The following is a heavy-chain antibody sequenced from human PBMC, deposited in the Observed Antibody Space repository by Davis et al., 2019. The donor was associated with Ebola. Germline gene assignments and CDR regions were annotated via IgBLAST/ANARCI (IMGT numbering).Heavy chain of an antibody. J-gene: IGHJ4*02. V-gene: IGHV3-20*04. Sequence: GESLKISCAASGFTFDDYGMSWVRQAPGKGLEWVSGINWNGGSTGYADSVKGRFIISRDNAKNSLYLQMSSLRAEDTAWYYCARGGPGGYYDSSGYYYPDYWGQGTLVTVSS. CDR3: ARGGPGGYYDSSGYYYPDY. CDR1: GFTFDDYG. CDR2: INWNGGST. D-gene: IGHD3-22*01.